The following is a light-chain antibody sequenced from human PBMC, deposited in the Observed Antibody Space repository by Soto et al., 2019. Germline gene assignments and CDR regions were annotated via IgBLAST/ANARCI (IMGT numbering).Light chain of an antibody. CDR1: QSVSSY. CDR3: QQRSNWPPVT. Sequence: EIVLTQSPATLSLSLGERATLSCRASQSVSSYLAWYQQKPGQAPRLLIYDASNRATGIPARFSGSGSGTDFTLTISSLEPEDFAIYYCQQRSNWPPVTFGGGIKVEIK. CDR2: DAS. V-gene: IGKV3-11*01. J-gene: IGKJ4*01.